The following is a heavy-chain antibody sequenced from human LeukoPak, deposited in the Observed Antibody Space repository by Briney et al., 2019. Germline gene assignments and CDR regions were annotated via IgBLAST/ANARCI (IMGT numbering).Heavy chain of an antibody. J-gene: IGHJ4*02. D-gene: IGHD6-13*01. V-gene: IGHV1-69*01. Sequence: SVKVSCKASGGTLSSYAISWVRQAPGQGLEWMGGIIPIFGTANYAQKFQGRVTITADESTSTVYMELSSLRSEDTAVYYCARLYSSSWSTPSYFDYWGQGTLVTVSS. CDR3: ARLYSSSWSTPSYFDY. CDR2: IIPIFGTA. CDR1: GGTLSSYA.